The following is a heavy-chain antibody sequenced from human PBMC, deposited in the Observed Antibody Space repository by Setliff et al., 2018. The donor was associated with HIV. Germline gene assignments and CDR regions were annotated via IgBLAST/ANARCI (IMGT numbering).Heavy chain of an antibody. D-gene: IGHD7-27*01. CDR1: GYTFTSYD. J-gene: IGHJ6*03. CDR2: MNPNSGNT. V-gene: IGHV1-8*01. CDR3: ARRGTGDYYYYYYYMDV. Sequence: ASVKVSCKASGYTFTSYDINWVRQATGQGLEWMGWMNPNSGNTGYAQKFQGRVTMTRNTSISTAYMELSSLRSEDTAVYYCARRGTGDYYYYYYYMDVWGKGTTVTVSS.